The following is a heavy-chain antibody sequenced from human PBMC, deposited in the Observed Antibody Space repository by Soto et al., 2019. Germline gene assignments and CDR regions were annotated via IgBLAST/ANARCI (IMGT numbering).Heavy chain of an antibody. J-gene: IGHJ5*02. CDR1: GGSFSGYY. Sequence: PSETLSLTCAVYGGSFSGYYWSWIRQPPGKGLEWIGEINHSGSTNYNPSLKSRVTISVDTSKNQFSLKLSSVTAADTAVYYCAGVGRRYSSSDDWFDPWGQGTLVTVSS. CDR2: INHSGST. D-gene: IGHD6-6*01. V-gene: IGHV4-34*01. CDR3: AGVGRRYSSSDDWFDP.